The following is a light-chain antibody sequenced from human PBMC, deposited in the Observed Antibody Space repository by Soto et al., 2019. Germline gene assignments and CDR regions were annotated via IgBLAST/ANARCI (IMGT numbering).Light chain of an antibody. CDR2: KAS. V-gene: IGKV1-5*03. CDR3: QQYDSYAGWT. J-gene: IGKJ1*01. Sequence: DIQMTQSPSSLSASVGDRVTITCRASQSISSYLNWYQQRPGKAPKLLIYKASSLESGVPSRFSGSGSGTEFTLTISSLQPDDFATYYCQQYDSYAGWTFGQGTKVEIK. CDR1: QSISSY.